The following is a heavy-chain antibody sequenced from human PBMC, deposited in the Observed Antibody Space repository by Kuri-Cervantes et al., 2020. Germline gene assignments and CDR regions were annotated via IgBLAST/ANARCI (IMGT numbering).Heavy chain of an antibody. J-gene: IGHJ4*02. D-gene: IGHD3-10*01. V-gene: IGHV4-38-2*02. CDR1: GFSISSGYY. Sequence: SQTLSLTCAVSGFSISSGYYWGWIRQAPGKGLEWIGSIYHSGSTYFNPPLKSRVAISVDKSKNQFSLKLSSVTAADTAVYYCARDTMVRGYPLHDYWGQGTLVTVSS. CDR2: IYHSGST. CDR3: ARDTMVRGYPLHDY.